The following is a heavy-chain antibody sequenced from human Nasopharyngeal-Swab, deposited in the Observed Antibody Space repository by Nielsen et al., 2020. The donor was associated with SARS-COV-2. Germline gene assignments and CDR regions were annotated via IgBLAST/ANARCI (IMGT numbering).Heavy chain of an antibody. CDR2: ISWNSGSI. D-gene: IGHD4-23*01. Sequence: WIRQPPGKGLEWVSGISWNSGSIGYADSVKGRFTISRDNAKNSLYLQMNSLRAEDTALYYCANSGGVGYYGTDVWGQGTTVTVSS. CDR3: ANSGGVGYYGTDV. V-gene: IGHV3-9*01. J-gene: IGHJ6*02.